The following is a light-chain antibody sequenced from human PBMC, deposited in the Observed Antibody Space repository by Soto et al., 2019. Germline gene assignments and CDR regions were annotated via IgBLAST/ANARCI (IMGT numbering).Light chain of an antibody. CDR2: GNS. CDR3: QSYDSSLRGWV. V-gene: IGLV1-40*01. J-gene: IGLJ3*02. CDR1: SSNIGAGYD. Sequence: QSVLTPPPSVSGAPGQRVTISCTGSSSNIGAGYDVHWYQQLPGTAPKLLIYGNSNRPSGVPDRFSGSKSGTSASLAITGRQAEDEADYYCQSYDSSLRGWVFGGGTKLTVL.